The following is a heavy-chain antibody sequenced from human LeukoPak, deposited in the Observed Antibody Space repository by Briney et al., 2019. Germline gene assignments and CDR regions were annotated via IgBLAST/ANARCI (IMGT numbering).Heavy chain of an antibody. Sequence: PGGSLRLSCAASGFTFDDYTMHWVRQAPGKGLEGVSLISWDGGSTYYADSVKGRFTISRDNSKNSVYLQMNSLRTEDTALYYCAKEAVRVVSYGYYMDVWGKGTTVTISS. CDR1: GFTFDDYT. CDR3: AKEAVRVVSYGYYMDV. CDR2: ISWDGGST. J-gene: IGHJ6*03. V-gene: IGHV3-43*01. D-gene: IGHD3-10*01.